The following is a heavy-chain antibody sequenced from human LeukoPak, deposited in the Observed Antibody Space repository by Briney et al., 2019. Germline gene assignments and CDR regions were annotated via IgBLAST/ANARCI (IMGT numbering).Heavy chain of an antibody. J-gene: IGHJ4*02. V-gene: IGHV4-59*08. CDR2: IVYSGST. D-gene: IGHD3-22*01. Sequence: PSETLSLTCSVSGDSIGSYYWSWIRQPPGKGLEWIGYIVYSGSTNYNPSLKSRVTISVDTSKNQFSLKLSSVTAADTAVYYCALTPYDSSGYYRIEYWGQGTLVTVSS. CDR3: ALTPYDSSGYYRIEY. CDR1: GDSIGSYY.